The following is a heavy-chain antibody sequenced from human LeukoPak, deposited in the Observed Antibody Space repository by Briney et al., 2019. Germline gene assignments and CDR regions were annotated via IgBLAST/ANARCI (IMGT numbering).Heavy chain of an antibody. CDR1: GFTLSDYS. CDR3: ARDVYWGEGTYWYFDL. Sequence: PGGSLRLSCAASGFTLSDYSINWVRQAPGKGLEWISYISASGTTIYYADSVTGRFAISRDDAKDSLWLQMNSLRGEDTAVYYCARDVYWGEGTYWYFDLWGRGTLVTVSS. J-gene: IGHJ2*01. V-gene: IGHV3-48*04. D-gene: IGHD7-27*01. CDR2: ISASGTTI.